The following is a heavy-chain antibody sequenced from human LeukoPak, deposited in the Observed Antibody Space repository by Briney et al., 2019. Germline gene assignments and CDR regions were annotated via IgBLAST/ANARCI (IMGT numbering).Heavy chain of an antibody. V-gene: IGHV4-38-2*02. Sequence: KPSETLSLTCTVSGYSISSGYYWGWIRQPPGKGLEWIGSIYHSGSTYYNPSLKSRVTISVDTSKNQFSLKLSSVTAADTAVYYCARVEWPGAYYGDYSDYWGQGTLVTVSS. CDR2: IYHSGST. CDR3: ARVEWPGAYYGDYSDY. CDR1: GYSISSGYY. J-gene: IGHJ4*02. D-gene: IGHD4-17*01.